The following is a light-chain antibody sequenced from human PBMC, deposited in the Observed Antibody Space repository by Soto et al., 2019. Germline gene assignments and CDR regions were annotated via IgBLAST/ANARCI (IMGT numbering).Light chain of an antibody. CDR3: QQYYSTPYT. CDR2: WAS. CDR1: QSVLYSYKNKNY. V-gene: IGKV4-1*01. Sequence: DIVMTQSPDSLAVSLGERATINCKSSQSVLYSYKNKNYLDWYQQKPGQPPKLLIYWASTRESGVPDRFSGSGSGTDFTLTISSLQAEDVAVYYCQQYYSTPYTFGQGTKLEIK. J-gene: IGKJ2*01.